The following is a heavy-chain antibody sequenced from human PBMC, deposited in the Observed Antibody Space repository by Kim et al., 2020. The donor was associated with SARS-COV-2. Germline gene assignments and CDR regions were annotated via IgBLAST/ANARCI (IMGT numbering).Heavy chain of an antibody. D-gene: IGHD6-13*01. J-gene: IGHJ4*02. V-gene: IGHV4-38-2*02. CDR3: ARSAPGIAAAGTGVDY. CDR1: GYSISSGYY. CDR2: IYHSGST. Sequence: SETLSLTCTVSGYSISSGYYWGWIRQPPGKGLEWIGSIYHSGSTYYNPSLKSRVTISVDTSKNQISLKLSSVTAADTAVYYCARSAPGIAAAGTGVDYWGQGTLVTVSS.